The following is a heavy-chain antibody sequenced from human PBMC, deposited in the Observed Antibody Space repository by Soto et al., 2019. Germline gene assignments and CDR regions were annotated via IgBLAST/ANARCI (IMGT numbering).Heavy chain of an antibody. V-gene: IGHV4-30-4*01. D-gene: IGHD3-10*01. Sequence: QVQLQESGPGLVKPSQTLSLTCTVSGGSISSGDYYWSWIRQPPGKGLEWIGYIYYSGSTYYNPSLKSRVTISVDTSKNKFSLKLSSVTAADTAVYYCARDRYRWFGELLSPLSRMDVWGQGTTVTVSS. J-gene: IGHJ6*02. CDR3: ARDRYRWFGELLSPLSRMDV. CDR2: IYYSGST. CDR1: GGSISSGDYY.